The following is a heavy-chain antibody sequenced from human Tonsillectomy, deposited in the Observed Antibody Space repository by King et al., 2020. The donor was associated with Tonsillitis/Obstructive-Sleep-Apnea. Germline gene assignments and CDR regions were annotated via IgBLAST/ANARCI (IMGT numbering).Heavy chain of an antibody. CDR1: GYTFTSYY. J-gene: IGHJ1*01. V-gene: IGHV1-46*01. CDR3: ARDRCSSISCYKHLQH. CDR2: INPSGGST. D-gene: IGHD2-2*02. Sequence: VQLVESGAEVKKPGASVKVSCKASGYTFTSYYMHWVRQAPGQGLEWMGIINPSGGSTSYAQKFQGNVTMTRDTSTSTVYMELSSLRSEDTAVYYWARDRCSSISCYKHLQHWGQGTLVSVTS.